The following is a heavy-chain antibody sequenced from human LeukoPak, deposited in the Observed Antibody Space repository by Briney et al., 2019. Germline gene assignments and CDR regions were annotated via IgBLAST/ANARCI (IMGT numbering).Heavy chain of an antibody. CDR2: INPNSGGT. CDR1: GYTFTGYY. J-gene: IGHJ4*02. Sequence: ASVKVSCKASGYTFTGYYMHWVRQAPGQGLDWMGRINPNSGGTNYAQKFQGRVTMTRDTSISTAYMELNRLRSDDTAVYYCARGIWLQSVDYWGQGTLVTVSS. D-gene: IGHD5-24*01. CDR3: ARGIWLQSVDY. V-gene: IGHV1-2*06.